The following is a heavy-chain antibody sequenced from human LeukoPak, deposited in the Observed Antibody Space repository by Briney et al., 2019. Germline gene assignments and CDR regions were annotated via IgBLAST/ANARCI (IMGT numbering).Heavy chain of an antibody. CDR1: GGSISSHY. CDR2: IYYSGST. V-gene: IGHV4-59*11. Sequence: SETLSLTCNVSGGSISSHYWSWIRQPPGKGLEWIGYIYYSGSTNYNPSLKSRVTISVDTSKNQFSLKLSSVTAADTAVYYCARGGTHYYYYYMDVWGKGTTVTVSS. CDR3: ARGGTHYYYYYMDV. J-gene: IGHJ6*03. D-gene: IGHD2-15*01.